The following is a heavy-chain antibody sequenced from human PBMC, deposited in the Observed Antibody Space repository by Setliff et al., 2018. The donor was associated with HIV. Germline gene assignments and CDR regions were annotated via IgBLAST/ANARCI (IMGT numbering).Heavy chain of an antibody. CDR2: INHSGRT. J-gene: IGHJ4*02. V-gene: IGHV4-38-2*02. CDR1: GYSITSGYY. CDR3: ARVDRCSGGSCYFIDY. D-gene: IGHD2-15*01. Sequence: PSETLSLTCTVSGYSITSGYYLGWIRQPPGKGLEWIGIINHSGRTYYNPSLKSRVIISVDASKNEVSLKVSSVTAADTAAYYCARVDRCSGGSCYFIDYWGQGTLVTVSS.